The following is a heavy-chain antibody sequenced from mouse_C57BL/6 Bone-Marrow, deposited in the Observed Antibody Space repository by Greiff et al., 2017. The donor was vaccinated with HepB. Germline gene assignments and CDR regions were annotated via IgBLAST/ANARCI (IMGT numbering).Heavy chain of an antibody. CDR1: GYTFTSYW. V-gene: IGHV1-52*01. J-gene: IGHJ3*01. Sequence: QVQLQQPGAELVRPGSSVKLSCKASGYTFTSYWMHWVKQRPIQGLEWIGNIDPSDSETHYNQKFKDKATLTVDKSSSTAYMQRSSLTSEDSAVYYCARYSNGNSFAYWGQGTLVTVSA. CDR3: ARYSNGNSFAY. D-gene: IGHD2-1*01. CDR2: IDPSDSET.